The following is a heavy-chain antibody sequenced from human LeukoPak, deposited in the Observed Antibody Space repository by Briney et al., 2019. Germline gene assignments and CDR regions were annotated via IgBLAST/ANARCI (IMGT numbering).Heavy chain of an antibody. CDR1: GGSISSGDYY. CDR2: IYYSGST. Sequence: KASQTLSLTCTVSGGSISSGDYYWSWIRQPPGKGLEWIGYIYYSGSTYYNPSLKSRVTISVDTSKNQFSLKLDSVTEIDTAMYYCARNQAVAANRGAFDIWGQGTLVTVSS. V-gene: IGHV4-30-4*01. J-gene: IGHJ4*02. CDR3: ARNQAVAANRGAFDI. D-gene: IGHD6-19*01.